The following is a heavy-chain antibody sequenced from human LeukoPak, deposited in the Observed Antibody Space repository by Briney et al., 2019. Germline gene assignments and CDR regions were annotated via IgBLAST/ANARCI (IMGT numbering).Heavy chain of an antibody. CDR1: GGTLSSYA. V-gene: IGHV1-69*04. J-gene: IGHJ3*02. CDR3: ARSMQQLVHDAFDI. CDR2: IIPILGIA. Sequence: SVKVSCKASGGTLSSYAISWVRQAPGQGLEWMGRIIPILGIANYAQKFQGRVTITADKSTSTAYMELSSLRSEDTAVYYCARSMQQLVHDAFDIWGQGTMVTVSS. D-gene: IGHD6-13*01.